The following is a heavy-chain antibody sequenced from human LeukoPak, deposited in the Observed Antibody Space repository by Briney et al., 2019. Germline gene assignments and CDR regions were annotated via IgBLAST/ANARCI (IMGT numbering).Heavy chain of an antibody. CDR1: GFTFSSYA. D-gene: IGHD3-22*01. V-gene: IGHV3-23*01. CDR3: AKTPPLNYYDSSGSDY. J-gene: IGHJ4*02. Sequence: GGSRRLSCAASGFTFSSYAMSWVRQAPGKGLEWGSAISGSGGSTYYADSVKGRFTISRDNSKNTLYLQMNSLRAEDTAVYYCAKTPPLNYYDSSGSDYWGQGTLVTVSS. CDR2: ISGSGGST.